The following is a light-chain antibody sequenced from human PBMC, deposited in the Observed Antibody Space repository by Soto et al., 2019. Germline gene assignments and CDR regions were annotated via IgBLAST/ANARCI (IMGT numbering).Light chain of an antibody. CDR2: DVS. J-gene: IGLJ1*01. Sequence: QSVLTQPASVSGSPGQSITISRTGTSSDIGAYNYVSWYQQYPGKAPKLLIYDVSNRPSGVSSRFSGSKSGNTASLTISGLQDEDEAEYFCSSYSSTTTPYAFGIGTKVTVL. CDR3: SSYSSTTTPYA. V-gene: IGLV2-14*03. CDR1: SSDIGAYNY.